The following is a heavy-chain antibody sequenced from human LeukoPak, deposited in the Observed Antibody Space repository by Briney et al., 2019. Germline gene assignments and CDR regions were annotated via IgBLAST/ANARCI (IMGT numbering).Heavy chain of an antibody. Sequence: SETLSLTCTVSGGSISSYYWSWIRQPPGKGLEWIGYIYYSGSTNYNPSLKSRVTISVDTSKNQFSLKLSSVTAADTAVYYCARGSGSTEYYFDYWGQGTLVTASS. CDR2: IYYSGST. J-gene: IGHJ4*02. V-gene: IGHV4-59*01. D-gene: IGHD1-26*01. CDR1: GGSISSYY. CDR3: ARGSGSTEYYFDY.